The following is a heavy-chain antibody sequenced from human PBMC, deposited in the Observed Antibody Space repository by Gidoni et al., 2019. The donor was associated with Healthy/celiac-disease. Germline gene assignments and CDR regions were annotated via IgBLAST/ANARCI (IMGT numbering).Heavy chain of an antibody. V-gene: IGHV1-69*01. CDR1: GGPFSSYS. CDR3: ARADYGVYGMDV. Sequence: QVQPVQSGAAVKKPGSSVKVSCQASGGPFSSYSISWVRQAPGQGLEWMGGIIPIFGTANYAQKFQGRVTITADESTSTAYMELSSLRSEDTAVYYCARADYGVYGMDVWGQGTTVTVSS. CDR2: IIPIFGTA. D-gene: IGHD4-17*01. J-gene: IGHJ6*02.